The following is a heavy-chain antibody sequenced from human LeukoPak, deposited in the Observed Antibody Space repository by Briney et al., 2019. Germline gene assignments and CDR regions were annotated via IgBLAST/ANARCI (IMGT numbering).Heavy chain of an antibody. CDR1: GYSISSGYY. CDR2: IYHSGST. V-gene: IGHV4-38-2*02. Sequence: PSETLSLTCTVSGYSISSGYYWGWIRQPPGKGLEWIGSIYHSGSTYYNPSLQSRVTISIDTSKNQFSLRLSSVTAADTAMYYCAKSGGYGLIDYWGQGTLVTVSS. D-gene: IGHD1-26*01. CDR3: AKSGGYGLIDY. J-gene: IGHJ4*02.